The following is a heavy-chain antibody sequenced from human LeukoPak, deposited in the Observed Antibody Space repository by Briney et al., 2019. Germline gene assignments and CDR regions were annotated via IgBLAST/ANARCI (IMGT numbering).Heavy chain of an antibody. CDR3: ARRITMIVVVISNVNGYDAFDI. V-gene: IGHV4-31*03. D-gene: IGHD3-22*01. Sequence: PSQTLSLTCTVSGGSISSGGYYWSWIRQHPGKGLEWIGYIYYSGSTYYNPSLKSRVTISVDTSKNQFSLKLSSVTAADTAVYYCARRITMIVVVISNVNGYDAFDIWGQGTMVTVSS. CDR1: GGSISSGGYY. CDR2: IYYSGST. J-gene: IGHJ3*02.